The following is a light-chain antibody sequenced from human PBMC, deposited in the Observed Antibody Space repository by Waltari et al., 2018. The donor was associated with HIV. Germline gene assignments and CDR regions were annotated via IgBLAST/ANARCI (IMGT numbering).Light chain of an antibody. CDR3: ATWDDSLTGNYV. V-gene: IGLV1-44*01. CDR1: SSNIATNS. Sequence: QSVLTQPPSASGAPGQRVTISCSGSSSNIATNSVAWYQHLPPTAPKLLIHSNSQRPSGVPDRFSASKSGTSASLAISGLQSEDEADYYCATWDDSLTGNYVFGTGTKVTVL. CDR2: SNS. J-gene: IGLJ1*01.